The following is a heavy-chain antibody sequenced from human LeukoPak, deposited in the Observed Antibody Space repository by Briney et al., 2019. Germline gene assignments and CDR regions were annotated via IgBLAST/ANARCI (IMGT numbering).Heavy chain of an antibody. CDR1: GYTFTGYF. J-gene: IGHJ4*02. Sequence: ASVKVSCKASGYTFTGYFIQWVRQAPGQGLEWMGWINPSSGATNYAQNFQGRVTLTRETSISTAYMEVSRLLSDDTAVYYCARVTYDRSGYYNGIPYWGQGTLVIVSS. CDR2: INPSSGAT. CDR3: ARVTYDRSGYYNGIPY. D-gene: IGHD3-22*01. V-gene: IGHV1-2*02.